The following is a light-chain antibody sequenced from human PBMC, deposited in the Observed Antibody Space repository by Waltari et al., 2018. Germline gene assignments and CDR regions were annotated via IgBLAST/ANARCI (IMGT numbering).Light chain of an antibody. V-gene: IGLV2-8*01. CDR3: SLDSGGNHFYC. CDR2: GVK. CDR1: SSDVGAYHS. J-gene: IGLJ1*01. Sequence: SALTQPPSASGSPGPSHTIPCTGSSSDVGAYHSVSWYQQHPGEAPKLLIFGVKQRPSGVPSPFPGSKVGKPASLAVSWPQAGGEADYYRSLDSGGNHFYCLGPGTKVTLL.